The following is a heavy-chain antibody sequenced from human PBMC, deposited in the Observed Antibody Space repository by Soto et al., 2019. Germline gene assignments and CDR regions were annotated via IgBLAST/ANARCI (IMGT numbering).Heavy chain of an antibody. D-gene: IGHD3-22*01. V-gene: IGHV2-70*01. CDR3: ARSPVSYYYDSSGYLHDY. CDR2: IDWDDDK. CDR1: GFSLSTSGMC. J-gene: IGHJ4*02. Sequence: ESGPTLVNPTQTLTLTCTFSGFSLSTSGMCVSWIRQPPGKALEWLALIDWDDDKYYSTSLKTRLTISKDTSKNQVVLTMTNMEPVDTATYYCARSPVSYYYDSSGYLHDYWGQETLVTVSS.